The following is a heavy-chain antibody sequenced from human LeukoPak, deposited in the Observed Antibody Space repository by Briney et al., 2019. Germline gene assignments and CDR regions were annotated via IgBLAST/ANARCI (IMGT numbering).Heavy chain of an antibody. CDR2: IYYSGST. CDR1: GGSISSGDYY. D-gene: IGHD2-2*01. Sequence: SQTLSLTCTVSGGSISSGDYYWSWIRQPPGKGLEWIGYIYYSGSTYYNPSLKSRVTISVDTSKNQFSLKLSSVTAADTAVYYCASYIVVVPAAIEYFQHWGQGTLVTVSS. V-gene: IGHV4-30-4*01. CDR3: ASYIVVVPAAIEYFQH. J-gene: IGHJ1*01.